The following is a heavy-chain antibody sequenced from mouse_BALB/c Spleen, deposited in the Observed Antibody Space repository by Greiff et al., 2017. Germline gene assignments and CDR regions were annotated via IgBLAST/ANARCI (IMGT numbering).Heavy chain of an antibody. D-gene: IGHD1-2*01. Sequence: EVQLQESGPSLVKPSQTLSLTCSVTGDSITSGYWNWIRKFPGNKLEYMGYISYSGSTYYNPSLKSRISITRDTSKNQYYLQLNSVTTEDTATYYCARYLSSLLRLGYAMDYWGQGTSVTVSS. CDR2: ISYSGST. V-gene: IGHV3-8*02. CDR3: ARYLSSLLRLGYAMDY. J-gene: IGHJ4*01. CDR1: GDSITSGY.